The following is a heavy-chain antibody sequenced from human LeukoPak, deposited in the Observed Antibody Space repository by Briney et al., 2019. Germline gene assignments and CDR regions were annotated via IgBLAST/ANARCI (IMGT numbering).Heavy chain of an antibody. D-gene: IGHD4-17*01. CDR1: GFTFSSYA. J-gene: IGHJ4*02. CDR3: ARGRAYGDEFDY. V-gene: IGHV3-30-3*01. CDR2: ISYDGSNK. Sequence: PGRSLRLSCAASGFTFSSYAMHWVRQAPGKGLEWVAVISYDGSNKYYADSVKGRFTISRDNSKNTLYLQMNCLRAEDTAVYYCARGRAYGDEFDYWGQGTLVTVSS.